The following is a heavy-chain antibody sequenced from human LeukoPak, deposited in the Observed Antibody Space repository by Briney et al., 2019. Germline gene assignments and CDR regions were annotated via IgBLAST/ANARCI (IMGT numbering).Heavy chain of an antibody. CDR3: ARAGRLLWFGELLSRAFDP. CDR2: IKQDGSEK. V-gene: IGHV3-7*01. CDR1: GFTFSSYW. Sequence: GGSLRLSCAASGFTFSSYWMSWVRQAPGKGLEWVANIKQDGSEKYYVDSVKGRFTISRDNAKNSLYLQMNSLRAEDTAVYYCARAGRLLWFGELLSRAFDPWGQGTLVTVSS. D-gene: IGHD3-10*01. J-gene: IGHJ5*02.